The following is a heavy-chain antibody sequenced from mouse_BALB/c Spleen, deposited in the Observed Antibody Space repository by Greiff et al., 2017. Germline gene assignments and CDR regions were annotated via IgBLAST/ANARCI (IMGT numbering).Heavy chain of an antibody. CDR1: GFTFSSYA. D-gene: IGHD2-3*01. V-gene: IGHV5-6-5*01. J-gene: IGHJ3*01. CDR3: ARASYDVFAY. Sequence: EVQRVESGGGLVKPGGSLKLSCAASGFTFSSYAMSWVRQTPEKRLEWVASISSGGSTYYPDSVKGRFTISRDNARNILYLQMSSLRSEDTAMYYCARASYDVFAYWGQGTLVTVSA. CDR2: ISSGGST.